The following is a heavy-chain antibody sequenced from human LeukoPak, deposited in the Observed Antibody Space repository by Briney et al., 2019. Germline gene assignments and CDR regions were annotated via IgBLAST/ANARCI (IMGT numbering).Heavy chain of an antibody. D-gene: IGHD3-10*01. Sequence: GGSLRLSCAASGFTFSGYGMHWVRQAPGKGLEWVAVTSYDESDKYYGDSVKGRFTISRDNSKSTVHLHMDSLRAEDTAVYYCAKDKDYYGSGSSYYYFYGMDVWGQGTTVTVSS. CDR1: GFTFSGYG. J-gene: IGHJ6*02. CDR2: TSYDESDK. V-gene: IGHV3-30*18. CDR3: AKDKDYYGSGSSYYYFYGMDV.